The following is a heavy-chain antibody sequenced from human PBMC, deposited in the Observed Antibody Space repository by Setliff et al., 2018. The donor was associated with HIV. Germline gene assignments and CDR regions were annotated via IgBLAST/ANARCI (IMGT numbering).Heavy chain of an antibody. Sequence: SVKVSCKASGGTFSSYPISWVRQAPGQGLEWMGGIIPIFGTTHYAQKFQGRVTVTADESTSTAYMQLSSLRSDDTAVYYCARGRNYDSSGYGDYYYYMDVWGRGTTVTVSS. CDR3: ARGRNYDSSGYGDYYYYMDV. V-gene: IGHV1-69*13. CDR1: GGTFSSYP. D-gene: IGHD3-22*01. J-gene: IGHJ6*03. CDR2: IIPIFGTT.